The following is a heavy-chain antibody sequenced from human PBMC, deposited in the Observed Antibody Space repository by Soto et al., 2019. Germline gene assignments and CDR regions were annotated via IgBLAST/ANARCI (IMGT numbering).Heavy chain of an antibody. D-gene: IGHD3-9*01. J-gene: IGHJ4*02. V-gene: IGHV4-39*01. CDR1: DDSINSDKYY. CDR3: ARLEGLATISYYFDC. CDR2: VYYRGNA. Sequence: SETLSLTCSVSDDSINSDKYYWGWIRQPPGKGLEWIGSVYYRGNAYYNPSLQTRVTISLDKSKSQFSLKLNSVTAADSAVYFCARLEGLATISYYFDCWGPGARVTVAS.